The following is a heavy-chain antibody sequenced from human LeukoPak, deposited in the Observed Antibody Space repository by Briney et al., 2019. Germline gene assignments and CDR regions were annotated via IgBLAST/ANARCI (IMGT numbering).Heavy chain of an antibody. J-gene: IGHJ4*02. CDR3: ARLLPPISNYDSSGYWGYFDY. Sequence: PSETLSLTCTVSGGSISSYYWSWIRQPPGKGLEWIGYIYYSGSTTYNPSLQSRVTISLDTSKNQFSLRLSSVTAADTAVYYCARLLPPISNYDSSGYWGYFDYWGQGTLVTVSS. CDR1: GGSISSYY. V-gene: IGHV4-59*01. CDR2: IYYSGST. D-gene: IGHD3-22*01.